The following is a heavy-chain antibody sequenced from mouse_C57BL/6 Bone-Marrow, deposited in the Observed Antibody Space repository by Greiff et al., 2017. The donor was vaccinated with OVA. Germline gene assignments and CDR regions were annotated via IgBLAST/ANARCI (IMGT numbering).Heavy chain of an antibody. D-gene: IGHD1-1*01. CDR1: GFTFSSYG. Sequence: EVKLVESGGDLVKPGGSLKLSCAASGFTFSSYGMSWVRQTPDKRLEWVATISSGGSYTYYPDSVKGRFTISRDNAKNTLYLPMSSLKSEDTAMYSCARGYYGRFDYWGRGTTLSVSS. CDR3: ARGYYGRFDY. V-gene: IGHV5-6*01. CDR2: ISSGGSYT. J-gene: IGHJ2*01.